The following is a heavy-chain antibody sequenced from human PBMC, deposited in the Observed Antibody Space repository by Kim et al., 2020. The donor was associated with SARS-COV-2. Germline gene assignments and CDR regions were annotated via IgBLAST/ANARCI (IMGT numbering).Heavy chain of an antibody. CDR2: INLDGSEK. V-gene: IGHV3-7*01. CDR1: GVTFSSYW. Sequence: GGSLRLSCVASGVTFSSYWMSWVRQAPGKWLERVANINLDGSEKYYVDSVEGRFTISRDNAKNSLYLQIHSLRVEDTAVYYSARIRIHFSGWYFDYWGQGTLVTVSS. CDR3: ARIRIHFSGWYFDY. J-gene: IGHJ4*02. D-gene: IGHD6-19*01.